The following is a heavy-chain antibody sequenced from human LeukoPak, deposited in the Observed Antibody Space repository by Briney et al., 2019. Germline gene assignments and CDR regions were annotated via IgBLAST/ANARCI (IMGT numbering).Heavy chain of an antibody. Sequence: QPGGSLRLSCAASGFTFSSYWMHWVRQTPGKGLVWVSRISGEESTTTYAESVNGRFTISRDNAKNTLYLQMNTLRAEDTAVYYCARELPFDYWGQGTLVTVSS. CDR2: ISGEESTT. CDR3: ARELPFDY. CDR1: GFTFSSYW. J-gene: IGHJ4*02. V-gene: IGHV3-74*01.